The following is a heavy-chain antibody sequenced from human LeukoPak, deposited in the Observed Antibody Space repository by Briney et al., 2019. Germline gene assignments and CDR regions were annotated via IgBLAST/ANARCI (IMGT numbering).Heavy chain of an antibody. D-gene: IGHD3-16*01. Sequence: SETLSLTCVVSGYSISSGYYWGWIRQPPGKGLEWIGSIYHSGSTYYNPSLKSRVTISVDTSKNQFSLKLSSVTAADTAVYYCAEGLGGGAFDIWGQGTMVTVSS. CDR3: AEGLGGGAFDI. J-gene: IGHJ3*02. CDR1: GYSISSGYY. V-gene: IGHV4-38-2*01. CDR2: IYHSGST.